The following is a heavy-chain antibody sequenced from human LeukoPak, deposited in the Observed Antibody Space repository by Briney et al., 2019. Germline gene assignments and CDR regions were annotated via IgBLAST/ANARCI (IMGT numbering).Heavy chain of an antibody. Sequence: PGGSLRLSCAASGFTFSSYDMHWVRQAPGKGLEWVAVIWYDGSNKYYADSVKGRFTISRDNSKNTLYLQMNSLRAEDTAVYYCARDSLVTGTYANPPFDYWGQGTLVTVSS. CDR3: ARDSLVTGTYANPPFDY. CDR1: GFTFSSYD. D-gene: IGHD1-14*01. V-gene: IGHV3-33*01. CDR2: IWYDGSNK. J-gene: IGHJ4*02.